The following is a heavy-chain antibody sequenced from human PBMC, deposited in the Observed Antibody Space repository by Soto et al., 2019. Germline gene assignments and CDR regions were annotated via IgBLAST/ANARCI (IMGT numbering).Heavy chain of an antibody. CDR1: GVTVSSNY. CDR3: ARGRGMATIGY. D-gene: IGHD5-12*01. V-gene: IGHV3-53*02. Sequence: EVQLVETGGGLIQPGGSLTLSCAASGVTVSSNYMSWVRQAPGKGLEWVSVIYSGGGTDYADSVKGRFTISRDNSKNTLYLQMNSLRAEDTAVYYCARGRGMATIGYWGQGTLVTVSS. J-gene: IGHJ4*02. CDR2: IYSGGGT.